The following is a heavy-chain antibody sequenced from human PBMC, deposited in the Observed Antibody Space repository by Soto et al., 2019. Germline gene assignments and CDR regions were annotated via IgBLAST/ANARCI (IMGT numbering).Heavy chain of an antibody. V-gene: IGHV6-1*01. CDR1: GGSLFSNSAG. CDR2: TYYKSKWNN. Sequence: SHALILSCVSSGGSLFSNSAGWNWIRQSPSRGLEWLGRTYYKSKWNNDYALSVKSRITINPDTSKNQFSLHLYSVTPEDTAVYYCTGITWFRCMDVWGQGTPVTDSS. D-gene: IGHD3-10*01. CDR3: TGITWFRCMDV. J-gene: IGHJ6*02.